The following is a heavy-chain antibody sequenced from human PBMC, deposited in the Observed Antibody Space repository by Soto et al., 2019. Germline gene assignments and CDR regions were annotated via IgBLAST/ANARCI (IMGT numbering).Heavy chain of an antibody. V-gene: IGHV2-5*01. CDR2: IYWNDDK. D-gene: IGHD3-10*01. Sequence: SGPTLVNPTQTLTLTCTFSGFSLSTGGVGVGWIRQPPGEALEWLALIYWNDDKRYSPSLKSRLTITKDTSKNQVVLTMTNMDPVDTATFYCAHYLSGYYYVSGSSCAFDIWGKGTMVTVS. CDR1: GFSLSTGGVG. CDR3: AHYLSGYYYVSGSSCAFDI. J-gene: IGHJ3*02.